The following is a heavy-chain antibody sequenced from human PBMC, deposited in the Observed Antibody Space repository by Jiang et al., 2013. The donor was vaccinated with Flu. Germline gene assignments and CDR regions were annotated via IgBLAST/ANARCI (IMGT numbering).Heavy chain of an antibody. CDR2: IKRQTDGGTT. V-gene: IGHV3-15*01. J-gene: IGHJ4*02. CDR3: TTAPGGWYGWYYFNY. CDR1: GFAFSNAW. Sequence: RLSCAASGFAFSNAWMMWVRQAPGKGLEWVGRIKRQTDGGTTDYAAPVKGRFTISRDDSKTTLSLQMDSLKTEDTAVYYCTTAPGGWYGWYYFNYWGRGTLVTVSS. D-gene: IGHD6-19*01.